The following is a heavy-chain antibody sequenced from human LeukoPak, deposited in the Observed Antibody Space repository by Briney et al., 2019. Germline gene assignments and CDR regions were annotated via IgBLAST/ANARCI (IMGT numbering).Heavy chain of an antibody. CDR3: ARVPNGFGAFDI. CDR1: GGSMRSYY. J-gene: IGHJ3*02. V-gene: IGHV4-59*01. CDR2: IYYSGST. Sequence: SETLTLTCTVSGGSMRSYYMLWVRQPPGKGLECIGYIYYSGSTNYNPSLKGRVRISVDTSKSQFSLKMRSVTAAATAVYYCARVPNGFGAFDIWGPGTMVTVSS. D-gene: IGHD2-8*01.